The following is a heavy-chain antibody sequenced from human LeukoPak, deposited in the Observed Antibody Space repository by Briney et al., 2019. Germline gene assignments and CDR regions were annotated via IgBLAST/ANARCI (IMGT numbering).Heavy chain of an antibody. CDR2: ISDSGANT. CDR1: GFTFSSYA. V-gene: IGHV3-23*01. CDR3: AKGRWSPDY. Sequence: GGSLRLSCAASGFTFSSYAMSWVRQAPGKGLEWVSLISDSGANTYYTDSVKGRFTISRDNSKNSLYLQMNSLRADDTAVYYCAKGRWSPDYWGQGTLVTDSS. J-gene: IGHJ4*02. D-gene: IGHD1-1*01.